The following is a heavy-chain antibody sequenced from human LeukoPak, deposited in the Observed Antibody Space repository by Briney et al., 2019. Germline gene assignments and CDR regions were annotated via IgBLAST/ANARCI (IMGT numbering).Heavy chain of an antibody. V-gene: IGHV4-59*11. CDR2: ISNNGRT. CDR1: GASISNHY. CDR3: ARVSVNPVARAIVLFDP. Sequence: SETLSLTCAVSGASISNHYWSWIRQPPGKGLEWIGYISNNGRTNHNPSLKSRVTISADTSKNQISLKLSSVIAADTAVYYCARVSVNPVARAIVLFDPWGQGTLVTVSS. D-gene: IGHD6-19*01. J-gene: IGHJ5*02.